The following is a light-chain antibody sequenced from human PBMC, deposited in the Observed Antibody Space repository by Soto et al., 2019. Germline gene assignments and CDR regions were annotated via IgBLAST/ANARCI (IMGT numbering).Light chain of an antibody. V-gene: IGKV3-20*01. CDR2: GAS. CDR3: QQYNNWTFS. Sequence: EIVLTQSPGTLSLSPGERATLSCRASQSVSSSYLAWYQQKPGQAPRLLIYGASGRATGIPDRFSGSGSGTDFTLTISGLQYEDSAVYFCQQYNNWTFSFGQGTRLEIK. J-gene: IGKJ5*01. CDR1: QSVSSSY.